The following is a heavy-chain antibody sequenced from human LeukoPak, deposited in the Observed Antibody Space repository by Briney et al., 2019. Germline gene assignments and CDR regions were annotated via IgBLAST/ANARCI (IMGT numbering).Heavy chain of an antibody. Sequence: GGSLRLSCGATGFTISSYWMHWVRQAPGKGLVWVSRINGDGSSTTYADSVKGRFTISRDNAKNTLYLQMNSLRTEDTAVYYCAKVRGSTWNFDYWGQGTLVTVSS. J-gene: IGHJ4*02. V-gene: IGHV3-74*03. D-gene: IGHD6-13*01. CDR1: GFTISSYW. CDR3: AKVRGSTWNFDY. CDR2: INGDGSST.